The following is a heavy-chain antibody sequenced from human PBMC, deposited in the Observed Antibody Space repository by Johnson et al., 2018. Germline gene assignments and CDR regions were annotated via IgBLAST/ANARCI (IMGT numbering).Heavy chain of an antibody. V-gene: IGHV3-30*18. J-gene: IGHJ3*01. CDR1: GFTFSSYG. Sequence: QVRLVQSGGGVVQPGRSLRLCCAASGFTFSSYGMHWVRQAPGKGLEWVAVISYDGSNEYYADPLKGRFTLSRANSKNTLYLQLNSLRGEDTDVYYCGKCHRDYSSSGRCAFDFWGQGTMVTVSS. D-gene: IGHD6-6*01. CDR2: ISYDGSNE. CDR3: GKCHRDYSSSGRCAFDF.